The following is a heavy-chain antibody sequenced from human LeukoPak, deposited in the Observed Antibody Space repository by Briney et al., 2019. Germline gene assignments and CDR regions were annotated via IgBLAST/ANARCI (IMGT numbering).Heavy chain of an antibody. D-gene: IGHD2-21*02. CDR2: IWYDGSNK. Sequence: GRSLRLSCAASGFTFSSYGMHWVRQAPGKGLEWVAVIWYDGSNKYYADSVKGRFTISRDNSKNTLYLQMNSLRAEDMAVYYCARGKYCGGDCYSFDYWGQGTLVTVSS. CDR3: ARGKYCGGDCYSFDY. CDR1: GFTFSSYG. J-gene: IGHJ4*02. V-gene: IGHV3-33*01.